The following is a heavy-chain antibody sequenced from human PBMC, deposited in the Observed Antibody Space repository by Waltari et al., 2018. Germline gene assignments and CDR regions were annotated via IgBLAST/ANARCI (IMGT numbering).Heavy chain of an antibody. CDR3: ARRCGSGSYYFDY. CDR1: VGSISSSSYY. D-gene: IGHD3-10*01. J-gene: IGHJ4*02. V-gene: IGHV4-39*01. CDR2: IYYSGST. Sequence: QLQLQESGPGLVKPSETLSLTCTVSVGSISSSSYYWGWIRQPPGKGLEWIGSIYYSGSTYYNPSLKSRVTISVDTSKNQFSLKLSSVTAADTAVYYCARRCGSGSYYFDYWGQGTLVTVSS.